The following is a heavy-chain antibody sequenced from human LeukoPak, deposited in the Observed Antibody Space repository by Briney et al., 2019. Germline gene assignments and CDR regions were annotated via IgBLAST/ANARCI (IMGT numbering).Heavy chain of an antibody. CDR3: ARGGYCSSTSCYRTSYFDY. D-gene: IGHD2-2*01. CDR2: INHSGST. V-gene: IGHV4-34*01. CDR1: GGSFSGYY. J-gene: IGHJ4*02. Sequence: PSETLSLTCAVYGGSFSGYYWSWIRQPPGKGLEWIGEINHSGSTNYNPSLKSRVTISVDTSKNQFSLKLSSVTAADTAVYYCARGGYCSSTSCYRTSYFDYWGQGTLVTVSS.